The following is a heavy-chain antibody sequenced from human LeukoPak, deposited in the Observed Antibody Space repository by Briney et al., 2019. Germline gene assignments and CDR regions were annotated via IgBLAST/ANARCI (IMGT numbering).Heavy chain of an antibody. V-gene: IGHV4-31*03. Sequence: SQTLSLTCTVSGGSISSGGYYWSWIRQHPGKGLGWIGYIYYSGSTYYNPSLKSRVTISVDTSKNQFSLKLSSVTAADTAVYYCARGYSSNPLDYWGQGTLVTVSS. CDR2: IYYSGST. J-gene: IGHJ4*02. CDR1: GGSISSGGYY. CDR3: ARGYSSNPLDY. D-gene: IGHD6-13*01.